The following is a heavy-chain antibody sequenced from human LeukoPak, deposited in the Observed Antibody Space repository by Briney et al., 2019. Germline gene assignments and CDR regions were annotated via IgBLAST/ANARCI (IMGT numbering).Heavy chain of an antibody. CDR1: GGSITSYY. CDR2: IYYSGST. CDR3: ARGRSNYYGMDV. Sequence: SETLSLTCTVSGGSITSYYWSWIRQPPGKGLEWIGYIYYSGSTNYNPSLKSRVTISIDTSKNQFSLMVTSVTAADTAVYYCARGRSNYYGMDVWGQGTTATVSS. V-gene: IGHV4-59*01. J-gene: IGHJ6*02. D-gene: IGHD1-26*01.